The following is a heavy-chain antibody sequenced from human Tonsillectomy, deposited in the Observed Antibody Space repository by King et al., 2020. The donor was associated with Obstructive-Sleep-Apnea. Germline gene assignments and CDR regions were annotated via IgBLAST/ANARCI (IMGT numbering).Heavy chain of an antibody. D-gene: IGHD3-22*01. V-gene: IGHV5-10-1*01. CDR1: GYSFTSYW. CDR2: FDPSDSYT. CDR3: ATSPNPYDSGSYSPD. J-gene: IGHJ4*02. Sequence: QLVQSGAEVKKPGESLRISCKGSGYSFTSYWIFWVRQMPGKGLEWMGSFDPSDSYTNYSPSSQGHVTFSTDKSISTSYLPWSILKASDTAMYYWATSPNPYDSGSYSPDWGQGTLVTVSS.